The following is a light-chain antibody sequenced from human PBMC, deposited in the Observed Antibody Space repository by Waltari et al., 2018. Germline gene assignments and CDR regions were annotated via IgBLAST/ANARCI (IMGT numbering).Light chain of an antibody. V-gene: IGLV2-23*02. CDR3: CSYAGSFVV. J-gene: IGLJ2*01. Sequence: QSALTQPASVSGSPGQSITISCTGTSSDVGSYNLVSWYQQHPGKAPKLVIYEVGKRPSGVSNRFAGSKAGNTASLTISGLQAEDEADYYCCSYAGSFVVFGGGTKLTVL. CDR1: SSDVGSYNL. CDR2: EVG.